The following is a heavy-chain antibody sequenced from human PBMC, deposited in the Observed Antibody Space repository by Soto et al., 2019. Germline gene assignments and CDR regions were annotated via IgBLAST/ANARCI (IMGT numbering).Heavy chain of an antibody. CDR1: GGSFSGYY. CDR2: INHSGST. D-gene: IGHD3-3*01. CDR3: ARRQDDFWSGYYLGSNYGMDV. J-gene: IGHJ6*02. V-gene: IGHV4-34*01. Sequence: PSETLSLTCAVYGGSFSGYYWSWIRQPPGKGLEWIGEINHSGSTNYNPSLKSRVTISVDTSKNQFSLKLSSVTAADTAVYYCARRQDDFWSGYYLGSNYGMDVWGQGTTVTV.